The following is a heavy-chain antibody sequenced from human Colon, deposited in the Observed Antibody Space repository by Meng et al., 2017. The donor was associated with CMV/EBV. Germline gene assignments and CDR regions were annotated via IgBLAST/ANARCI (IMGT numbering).Heavy chain of an antibody. D-gene: IGHD2-15*01. V-gene: IGHV3-66*01. Sequence: EVQLAESGGDLVQPGGSLRISCAISGFTFSGNYMTWVRQAPGKGLEWVSVMYSAGGTYYEDSVKGRFAISRDDSKNVLYLQMNRLRVEDTAVYYCTKGSCIEGTCALDSWGQGTLVTVSS. CDR3: TKGSCIEGTCALDS. CDR2: MYSAGGT. J-gene: IGHJ4*02. CDR1: GFTFSGNY.